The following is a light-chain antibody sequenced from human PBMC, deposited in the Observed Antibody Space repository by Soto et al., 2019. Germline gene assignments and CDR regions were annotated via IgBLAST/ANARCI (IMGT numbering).Light chain of an antibody. J-gene: IGKJ4*01. CDR2: GAS. Sequence: EIVLTQTPATLSLSPGERATLSCRASQSVSSSYLAWYQQKPGQAPRLLIYGASSRATGIPDRFSGSGYGTDFTLTISRLEPEDFAVYYCQLYGSSPLLTFGGGTKVDVK. CDR1: QSVSSSY. CDR3: QLYGSSPLLT. V-gene: IGKV3-20*01.